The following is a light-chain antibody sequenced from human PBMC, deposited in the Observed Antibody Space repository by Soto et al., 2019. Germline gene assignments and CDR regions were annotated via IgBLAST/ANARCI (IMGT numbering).Light chain of an antibody. CDR2: DVS. V-gene: IGLV2-11*01. Sequence: QSALTQPRSVSGSPGQSVTISCTGTSSDVGAYNYVSWYQQHPGKAPKLMIDDVSKRPSGVPDRFSGSKSGNTASLTLSGLQAEDEADYYCCSFAGSYTYVFGSGTKLTVL. J-gene: IGLJ1*01. CDR1: SSDVGAYNY. CDR3: CSFAGSYTYV.